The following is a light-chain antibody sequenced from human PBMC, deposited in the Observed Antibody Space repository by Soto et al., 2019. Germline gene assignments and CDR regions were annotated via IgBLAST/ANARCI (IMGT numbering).Light chain of an antibody. CDR2: DAS. J-gene: IGKJ4*01. Sequence: EIVLTQSPATLSLSPGERATLSCRASQSVSSYLAWYQQKPGQAPRLLIYDASNRATGIPARFSGSGSGTDFTITISSLEPEDFAVYSCQQRSNWPPEVTFGGGTKVEIK. V-gene: IGKV3-11*01. CDR1: QSVSSY. CDR3: QQRSNWPPEVT.